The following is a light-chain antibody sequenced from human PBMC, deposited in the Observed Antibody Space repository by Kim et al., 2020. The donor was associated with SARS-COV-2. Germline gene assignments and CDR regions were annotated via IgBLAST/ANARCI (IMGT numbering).Light chain of an antibody. CDR3: CSYAGGSTSL. J-gene: IGLJ2*01. Sequence: GQSYTISCTGTSSDVGNYNFVSWYQQHPGKAPKLMIYEVTKRPSGVSHRFSGSKSVNTASLTISGLQAEDEADYYCCSYAGGSTSLFGGGTQLTVL. CDR2: EVT. CDR1: SSDVGNYNF. V-gene: IGLV2-23*02.